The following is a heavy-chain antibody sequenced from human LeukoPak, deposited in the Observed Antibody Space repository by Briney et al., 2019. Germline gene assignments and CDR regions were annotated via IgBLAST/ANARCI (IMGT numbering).Heavy chain of an antibody. Sequence: GGSLRLSCAASGFTFSSYAMNWVRQAPGKGLEWVSAISGSGGVTYYADSVKGRFTISRDNSKNTLFLQLNSLRAEDTAVYYCAKDSGTTMIAIITHWGQGTLVTVSS. CDR2: ISGSGGVT. V-gene: IGHV3-23*01. J-gene: IGHJ4*02. CDR3: AKDSGTTMIAIITH. CDR1: GFTFSSYA. D-gene: IGHD3-22*01.